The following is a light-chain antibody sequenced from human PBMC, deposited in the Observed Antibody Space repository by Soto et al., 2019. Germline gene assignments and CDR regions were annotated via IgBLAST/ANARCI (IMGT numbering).Light chain of an antibody. CDR3: MQGLPTPQT. Sequence: DIVMTQSPLALPVTAGEPSSISCMSSQSLLHSNGYNYLDWYLQKTGQSPKLMISLGSNRASGVPDTFSVSGSGKDFTMKISRVEADDAGVYYCMQGLPTPQTFGQVTKVDIK. V-gene: IGKV2-28*01. J-gene: IGKJ1*01. CDR2: LGS. CDR1: QSLLHSNGYNY.